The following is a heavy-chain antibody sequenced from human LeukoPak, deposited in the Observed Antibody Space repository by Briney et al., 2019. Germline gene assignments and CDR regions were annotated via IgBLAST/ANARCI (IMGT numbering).Heavy chain of an antibody. D-gene: IGHD2-8*01. CDR1: GFNFNMFA. Sequence: GGSLRLSCTGSGFNFNMFAMNWVRQAPGQGLEWVSGLSRGGGTTNYADSVKGRFTISRGKSKNMVFLQMNSLRPEDTAVYYCAKEQRIRHCSEGVCMEGYYFGYWGQGSLVTVSS. J-gene: IGHJ4*02. CDR3: AKEQRIRHCSEGVCMEGYYFGY. V-gene: IGHV3-23*01. CDR2: LSRGGGTT.